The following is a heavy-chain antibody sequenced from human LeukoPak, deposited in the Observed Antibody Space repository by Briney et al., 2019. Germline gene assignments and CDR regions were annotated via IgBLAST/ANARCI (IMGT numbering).Heavy chain of an antibody. D-gene: IGHD3-22*01. Sequence: GGSLRLSCAASGFTFSNYGMHWVRQAPGKGLERVAFISYDGIMAFISFDGSNRHYVDSAKGRFTISRDNSKNTLFLQMNSLRAEDTAVYYCARDTLGASDSRGYYHGYWGQGTLVTVSS. V-gene: IGHV3-30*03. J-gene: IGHJ4*02. CDR2: ISYDGIMAFISFDGSNR. CDR3: ARDTLGASDSRGYYHGY. CDR1: GFTFSNYG.